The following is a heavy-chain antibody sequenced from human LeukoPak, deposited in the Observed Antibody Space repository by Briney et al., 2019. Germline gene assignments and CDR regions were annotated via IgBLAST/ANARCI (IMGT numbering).Heavy chain of an antibody. Sequence: SETLSLTCTVSGGSISSYYWSWIRQPPGKGLEWIGYIYTSGSTNYNPSLKSRVTISVDTSKNQFSLKLSSVTAADTAVYYCARHVPVYNGSGSYYSAQYNWFDPWGQGTLVTVSS. CDR2: IYTSGST. J-gene: IGHJ5*02. CDR1: GGSISSYY. D-gene: IGHD3-10*01. CDR3: ARHVPVYNGSGSYYSAQYNWFDP. V-gene: IGHV4-4*09.